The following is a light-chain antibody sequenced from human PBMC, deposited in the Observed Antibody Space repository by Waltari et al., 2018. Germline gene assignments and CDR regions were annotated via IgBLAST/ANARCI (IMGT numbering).Light chain of an antibody. CDR3: QQHGTLPAT. Sequence: EIVLTQSPGTASLSPGERVTLSCRASQTVGSSSLAWYQQKPGQAPRLVIYRASRRATGLPDRFSGSGSGTDCSLTISRLEPEDFAVYYCQQHGTLPATFGQGTKVEIK. CDR2: RAS. V-gene: IGKV3-20*01. CDR1: QTVGSSS. J-gene: IGKJ1*01.